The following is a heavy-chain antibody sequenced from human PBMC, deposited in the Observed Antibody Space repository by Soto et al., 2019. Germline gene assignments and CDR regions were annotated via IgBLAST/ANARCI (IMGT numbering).Heavy chain of an antibody. D-gene: IGHD6-19*01. Sequence: ASVKVSCKASGYTFTGYYMHWVRQAPGQGLEWMGWINPNSGGTNHAQKFQGWVTMTRDTSISTAYMELSRLRSDDTAVYYCARTRYSSGWYPYYYGMDVWGQGTTVTVSS. CDR3: ARTRYSSGWYPYYYGMDV. J-gene: IGHJ6*02. CDR1: GYTFTGYY. CDR2: INPNSGGT. V-gene: IGHV1-2*04.